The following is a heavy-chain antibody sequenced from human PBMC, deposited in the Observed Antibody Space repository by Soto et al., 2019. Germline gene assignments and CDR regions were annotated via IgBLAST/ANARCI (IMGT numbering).Heavy chain of an antibody. Sequence: ASVKVSCKASGYTFTSYYMHWVRQAPGQELEWMGIINPSGGSTRYAQKFQGRVTMTRDTSTSTVYMELSSLRSEDTAVYYCAKGLIYDSSGYYFDHWGQGTLVTVSS. J-gene: IGHJ4*02. CDR2: INPSGGST. CDR3: AKGLIYDSSGYYFDH. CDR1: GYTFTSYY. V-gene: IGHV1-46*01. D-gene: IGHD3-22*01.